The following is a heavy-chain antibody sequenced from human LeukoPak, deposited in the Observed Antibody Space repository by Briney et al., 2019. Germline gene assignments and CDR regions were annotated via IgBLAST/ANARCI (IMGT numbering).Heavy chain of an antibody. J-gene: IGHJ4*02. CDR3: ARGHTAVTRHFDF. CDR1: GFTFSTYN. Sequence: GGSLRLSCGASGFTFSTYNINWVRQAPGKGLEWVSIISSGSSAIFSADALKGRFTISRDDAKNLLYLDMNSLRAEDTAVYYCARGHTAVTRHFDFWGQGTLVTVSS. CDR2: ISSGSSAI. V-gene: IGHV3-21*01. D-gene: IGHD4-17*01.